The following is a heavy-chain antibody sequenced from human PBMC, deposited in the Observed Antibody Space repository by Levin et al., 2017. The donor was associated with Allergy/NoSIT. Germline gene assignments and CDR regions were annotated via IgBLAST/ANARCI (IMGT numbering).Heavy chain of an antibody. CDR1: AFTFSNFP. V-gene: IGHV3-30*04. CDR2: ISSLGDNN. D-gene: IGHD6-6*01. Sequence: GGSLRLSCAASAFTFSNFPMHWFRQAPGKGLEWVAVISSLGDNNYYADSVRGRFTVSRDNSKNTFSLQMNNLRGEDTAVYYCEREEEAARPGFLFWGQGTLVTVSS. CDR3: EREEEAARPGFLF. J-gene: IGHJ4*02.